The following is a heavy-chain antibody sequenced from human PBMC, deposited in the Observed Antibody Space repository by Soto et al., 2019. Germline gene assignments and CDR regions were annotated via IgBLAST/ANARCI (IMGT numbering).Heavy chain of an antibody. CDR2: IYYSGST. CDR3: ARHFSVDQFDY. CDR1: GDSSTSNSYF. J-gene: IGHJ4*02. V-gene: IGHV4-39*01. Sequence: SETLSLTCTVSGDSSTSNSYFWAWIRQPPGKGLEWIGRIYYSGSTYNNPSLKSRFTITAERSHNPFSLKLTSLTTADTPVYYCARHFSVDQFDYGGKGALRTVS. D-gene: IGHD3-9*01.